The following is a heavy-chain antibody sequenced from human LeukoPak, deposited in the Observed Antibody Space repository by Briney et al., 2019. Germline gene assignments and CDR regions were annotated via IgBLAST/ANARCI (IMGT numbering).Heavy chain of an antibody. V-gene: IGHV4-30-2*01. J-gene: IGHJ4*02. Sequence: SETLSLTCAVSGGSISSGGYSWSWIRQPPGKGLEWIGYIYHSGSTYYNPSLKSRVTISVDTSKNQFSLKLSSVTAADTAVYYCARSIAAAGTRNFDYWGQGTLVTVSS. CDR2: IYHSGST. D-gene: IGHD6-13*01. CDR1: GGSISSGGYS. CDR3: ARSIAAAGTRNFDY.